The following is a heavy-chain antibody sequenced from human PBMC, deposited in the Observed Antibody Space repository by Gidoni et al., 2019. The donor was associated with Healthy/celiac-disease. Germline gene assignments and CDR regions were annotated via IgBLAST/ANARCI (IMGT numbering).Heavy chain of an antibody. CDR1: GFTFSSYW. CDR2: INQDGSEK. CDR3: ARGNYYYYYYMDV. Sequence: EVQLVESGGCLVQPGGALRLSCAASGFTFSSYWMGWARQAPGKGLEWVANINQDGSEKYYVDSVKGRFTISRDNAKNSLYLQMNSLRAEDTAVYYCARGNYYYYYYMDVWGKGTTVTVSS. V-gene: IGHV3-7*04. J-gene: IGHJ6*03.